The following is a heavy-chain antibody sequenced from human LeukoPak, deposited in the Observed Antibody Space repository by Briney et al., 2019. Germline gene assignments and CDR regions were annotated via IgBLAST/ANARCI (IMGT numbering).Heavy chain of an antibody. D-gene: IGHD3-3*01. CDR2: INPSGGST. Sequence: ASVKVSCKASGYTFASYYMHWVRQAPGQGLEWMGIINPSGGSTSYAQKFQGRVTMTRDTSTSTVYMELSSLRSEDTAVYYCARAGDRFLEWLPQGGWFDPWGQGTLATVSS. CDR1: GYTFASYY. V-gene: IGHV1-46*01. J-gene: IGHJ5*02. CDR3: ARAGDRFLEWLPQGGWFDP.